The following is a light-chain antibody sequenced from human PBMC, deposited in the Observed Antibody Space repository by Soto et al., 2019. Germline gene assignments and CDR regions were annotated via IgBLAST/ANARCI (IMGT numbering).Light chain of an antibody. J-gene: IGKJ5*01. Sequence: EIVLTQSPGTLSLSPGERATLSCRASQSVSSSYLAWYQQKPGQAPRLLIYGASGRATGIPDRFSGSGSGTDSTLTINRREPEDFAVYYCQQYGSSPPVTFGQGTRLEIK. V-gene: IGKV3-20*01. CDR3: QQYGSSPPVT. CDR1: QSVSSSY. CDR2: GAS.